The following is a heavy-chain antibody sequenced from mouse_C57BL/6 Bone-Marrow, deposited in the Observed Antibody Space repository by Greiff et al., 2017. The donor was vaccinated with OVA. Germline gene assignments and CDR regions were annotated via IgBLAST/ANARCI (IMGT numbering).Heavy chain of an antibody. J-gene: IGHJ1*03. V-gene: IGHV1-39*01. Sequence: VQLQQSGPELVKPGASVKISCKASGYSFTDYNMNWVKQSNGKSLEWIGVINPNYGTTSYNQKFKGKATLTVDQSSSTAYMQLNSLTSEDSAAYYCAFYYGSSYRYFDVWGTGTTVTVSS. D-gene: IGHD1-1*01. CDR2: INPNYGTT. CDR3: AFYYGSSYRYFDV. CDR1: GYSFTDYN.